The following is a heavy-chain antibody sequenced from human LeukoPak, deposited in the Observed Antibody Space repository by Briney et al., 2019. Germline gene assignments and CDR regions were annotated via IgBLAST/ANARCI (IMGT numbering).Heavy chain of an antibody. CDR2: IIPILGIA. V-gene: IGHV1-69*04. CDR1: VGTFISYA. Sequence: ASVKVSCKASVGTFISYAISWVRQAPGQRLEWMGRIIPILGIANYAQKFQGRVTITADKSTSTAYMELSSLRSEDTAVYYCASEHGRFDYWGQGTLVTVSS. CDR3: ASEHGRFDY. J-gene: IGHJ4*02.